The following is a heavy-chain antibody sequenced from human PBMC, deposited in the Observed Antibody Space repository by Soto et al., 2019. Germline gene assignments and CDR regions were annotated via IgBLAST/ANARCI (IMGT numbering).Heavy chain of an antibody. V-gene: IGHV3-33*01. CDR2: IWYDGSNK. J-gene: IGHJ3*02. CDR1: VFTFSSYV. D-gene: IGHD6-19*01. Sequence: QVQLVESGGGVVQPGRSLRLSCAASVFTFSSYVMHWVRQAPGKWLEWVAVIWYDGSNKYYADSVKGRFTISRDNSKNTLYLQMNSLRAEDTAVYYCASRIAVAGPPLDAFDIRGQGTMVTVSA. CDR3: ASRIAVAGPPLDAFDI.